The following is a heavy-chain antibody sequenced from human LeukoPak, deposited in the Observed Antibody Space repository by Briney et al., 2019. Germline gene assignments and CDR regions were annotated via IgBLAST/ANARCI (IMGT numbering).Heavy chain of an antibody. CDR3: ARHGLVAARHAFDI. Sequence: KPSETLSLTCAVYGGSFSGYYWSWIRQPPGKGLEWIGEINHNGNTNYNPSLKSRVTISVDTSKDQFSLKLSSVTAADTAVYYCARHGLVAARHAFDIWGQGTMVTVSS. J-gene: IGHJ3*02. CDR2: INHNGNT. CDR1: GGSFSGYY. D-gene: IGHD6-6*01. V-gene: IGHV4-34*01.